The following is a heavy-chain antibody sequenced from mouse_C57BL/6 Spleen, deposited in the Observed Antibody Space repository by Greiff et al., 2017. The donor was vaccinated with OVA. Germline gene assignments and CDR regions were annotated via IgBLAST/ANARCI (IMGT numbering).Heavy chain of an antibody. CDR3: ARMDYGSSFDY. CDR1: GYTFTSYW. Sequence: QVQLQQPGAELVRPGSSVKLSCKASGYTFTSYWMDWVEQRPGQGLEWIGNIYPSDSETHYNQKFKDKATLTVDKSSSTAYMQLSSLTSEDSAVYYCARMDYGSSFDYWGQGTTLTVSS. J-gene: IGHJ2*01. CDR2: IYPSDSET. V-gene: IGHV1-61*01. D-gene: IGHD1-1*01.